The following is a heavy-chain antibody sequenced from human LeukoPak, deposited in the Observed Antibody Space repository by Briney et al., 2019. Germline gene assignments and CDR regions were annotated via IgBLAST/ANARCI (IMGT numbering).Heavy chain of an antibody. CDR2: ISSSSSYI. CDR1: GFTFSSYS. V-gene: IGHV3-21*01. Sequence: GGSLRLSCAASGFTFSSYSMNWVRQAPGKGLEWVSSISSSSSYIYYADSVKGRFTISRDNAKNALYLQMNSPRAEDTAVYYCARASRVLGAFDIWGQGTMVTVSS. D-gene: IGHD3-10*01. CDR3: ARASRVLGAFDI. J-gene: IGHJ3*02.